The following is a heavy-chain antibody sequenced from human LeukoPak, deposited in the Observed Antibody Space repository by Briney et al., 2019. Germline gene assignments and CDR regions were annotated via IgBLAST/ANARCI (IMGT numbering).Heavy chain of an antibody. CDR3: AKDITMIVVVGAFDI. Sequence: GGSLRLSCAASGFTFSSYAMHWVRQAPGKGLEWVAVISYDGSNKYYADSVKGRFTISRDNSKNTLYLQMNSLRAEDTALYYCAKDITMIVVVGAFDIWGQGTMVTVSS. CDR1: GFTFSSYA. J-gene: IGHJ3*02. CDR2: ISYDGSNK. D-gene: IGHD3-22*01. V-gene: IGHV3-30*04.